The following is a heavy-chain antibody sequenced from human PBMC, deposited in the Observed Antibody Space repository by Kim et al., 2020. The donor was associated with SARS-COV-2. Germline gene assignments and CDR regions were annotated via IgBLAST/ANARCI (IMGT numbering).Heavy chain of an antibody. V-gene: IGHV4-34*01. CDR1: GGSFSGYY. CDR3: ARAGPIAAAGTSYYYYYGMDV. Sequence: SETLSLTCAVYGGSFSGYYWSWIRQPPGKGLEWIGEINHSGSTNYNPSLKSRVTISVDTSKNQFSLKLSSVTAADTAVYYCARAGPIAAAGTSYYYYYGMDVWGQGTTVTVSS. CDR2: INHSGST. J-gene: IGHJ6*02. D-gene: IGHD6-13*01.